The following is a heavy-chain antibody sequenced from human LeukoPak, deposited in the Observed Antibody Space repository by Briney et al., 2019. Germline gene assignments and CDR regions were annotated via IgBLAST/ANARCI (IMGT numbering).Heavy chain of an antibody. CDR1: GGSISSSGYY. V-gene: IGHV4-39*02. J-gene: IGHJ6*03. Sequence: SETLSLTCTVSGGSISSSGYYWGWIRQPPEMGLEWIGNIYHTGSTYSNPSLKSRVTISVDTSKNLFSLTLSSVTAADTAVYYCARAFGVVTPDYMDVWGKGTTVTVSS. CDR2: IYHTGST. D-gene: IGHD3-3*01. CDR3: ARAFGVVTPDYMDV.